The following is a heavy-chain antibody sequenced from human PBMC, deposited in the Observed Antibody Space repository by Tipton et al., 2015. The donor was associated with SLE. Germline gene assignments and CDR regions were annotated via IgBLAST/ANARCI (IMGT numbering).Heavy chain of an antibody. CDR1: GDSISSHY. Sequence: LRLSCSVSGDSISSHYWTWIRQPPGKGLEWIGCIYYSGNTNYHPSLKSRVTISVDTSKSQFSLKLRSVTAADTAVYYCATANCSGGSCYPGNPFDIWGQGTLVTVSS. CDR2: IYYSGNT. CDR3: ATANCSGGSCYPGNPFDI. J-gene: IGHJ3*02. D-gene: IGHD2-15*01. V-gene: IGHV4-59*08.